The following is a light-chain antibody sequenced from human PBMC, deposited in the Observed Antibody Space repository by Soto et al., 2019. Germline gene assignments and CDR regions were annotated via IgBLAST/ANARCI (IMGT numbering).Light chain of an antibody. V-gene: IGLV2-23*01. CDR3: CSYAGSSTYV. CDR1: SSDVGSYNL. Sequence: QSALTQPASVSGSPGQSITISCTGTSSDVGSYNLVSWYQQHPGKAPKLMIYEGSKRPSGVSNRFSGSKSGNTASLTISGRQAEDEAVYYCCSYAGSSTYVFGTGTKVTVL. CDR2: EGS. J-gene: IGLJ1*01.